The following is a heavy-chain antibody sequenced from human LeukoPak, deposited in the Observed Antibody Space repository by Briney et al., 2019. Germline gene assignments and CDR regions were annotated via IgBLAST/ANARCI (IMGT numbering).Heavy chain of an antibody. V-gene: IGHV4-34*01. CDR1: GGSYSGYY. Sequence: SETLSLTCAVYGGSYSGYYWSWIRQPPGKGLEWIGEINHSGSTNYNPYLKSRVTISVDTSKNQFSLKLSSVTAADTAVYYCARVSLYGSGSYPARGYYGMDVWGQGTTVTVSS. CDR3: ARVSLYGSGSYPARGYYGMDV. J-gene: IGHJ6*02. CDR2: INHSGST. D-gene: IGHD3-10*01.